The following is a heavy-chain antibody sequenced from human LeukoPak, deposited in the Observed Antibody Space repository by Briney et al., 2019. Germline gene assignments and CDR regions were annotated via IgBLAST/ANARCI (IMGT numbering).Heavy chain of an antibody. V-gene: IGHV4-39*07. D-gene: IGHD4-11*01. CDR1: GGSISSSSYY. J-gene: IGHJ4*02. Sequence: SETLSLTCTVSGGSISSSSYYWGWIRQPPGKGLEWIGSIYYSGSTYYNPSLKSRVTISVDTSKNHFSLNLKSVTAADTAVYYCARGTVTSRKFDYWGQGTLVTVSS. CDR3: ARGTVTSRKFDY. CDR2: IYYSGST.